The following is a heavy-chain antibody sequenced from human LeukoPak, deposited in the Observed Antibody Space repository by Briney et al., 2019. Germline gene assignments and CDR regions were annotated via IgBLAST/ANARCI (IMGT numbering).Heavy chain of an antibody. Sequence: GGSLRLSCAASGFTFSSYWMHWVRQAPGKGLVWVSRINTDGSSTSYADSVKGRFTISRDNAKNTLSLQMNSLGAEDTAVYYCVRDQGSGSYANFGFWGQGTLVTVSS. D-gene: IGHD1-26*01. CDR2: INTDGSST. CDR1: GFTFSSYW. CDR3: VRDQGSGSYANFGF. V-gene: IGHV3-74*01. J-gene: IGHJ4*02.